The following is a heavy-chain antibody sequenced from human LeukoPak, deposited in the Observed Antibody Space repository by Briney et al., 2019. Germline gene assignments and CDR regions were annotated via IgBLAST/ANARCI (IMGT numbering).Heavy chain of an antibody. CDR2: IKSKTDGGTT. CDR1: GSTFDAYG. V-gene: IGHV3-15*01. Sequence: GGSLRLSCAASGSTFDAYGMSWVRQAPGKGLEWVGRIKSKTDGGTTDYAAPVKGRFTISRDDSKNTLYLQMNSLKTEDTAVYYCTTDGYSAFDIWGQGTMVTVSS. J-gene: IGHJ3*02. CDR3: TTDGYSAFDI. D-gene: IGHD5-12*01.